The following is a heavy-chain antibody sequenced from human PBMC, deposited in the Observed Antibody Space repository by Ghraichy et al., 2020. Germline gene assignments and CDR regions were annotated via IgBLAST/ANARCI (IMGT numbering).Heavy chain of an antibody. CDR2: IKQDGSEK. J-gene: IGHJ4*02. V-gene: IGHV3-7*01. D-gene: IGHD3-16*01. CDR3: ARDGVEDYVWGSHSKN. CDR1: GFSFSSYW. Sequence: GESLRLSCADSGFSFSSYWMSWVRQAPGKGLEWVANIKQDGSEKNYVDSVKGRFTISRDNAKNSLYLQMNSLRAEDTALYYCARDGVEDYVWGSHSKNWGQGTLVTVSS.